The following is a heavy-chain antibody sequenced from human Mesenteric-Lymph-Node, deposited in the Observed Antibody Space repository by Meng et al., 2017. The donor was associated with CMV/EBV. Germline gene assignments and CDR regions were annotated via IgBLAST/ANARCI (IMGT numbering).Heavy chain of an antibody. J-gene: IGHJ4*02. V-gene: IGHV4-59*01. Sequence: SETLSLTCTVPGGSISSYYWSWIRQPPGKGLEWIGYIYYSGSTNYNPSLKSRVTISVDTSKNQFSLKLSSVTAADTAVYYCAGASALTIFGVVIIPEYFDYWGQGTLVTVSS. D-gene: IGHD3-3*01. CDR2: IYYSGST. CDR3: AGASALTIFGVVIIPEYFDY. CDR1: GGSISSYY.